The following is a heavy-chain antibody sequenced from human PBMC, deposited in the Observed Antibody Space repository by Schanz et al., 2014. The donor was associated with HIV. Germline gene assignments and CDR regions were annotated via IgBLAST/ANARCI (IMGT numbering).Heavy chain of an antibody. D-gene: IGHD1-26*01. J-gene: IGHJ4*02. Sequence: EVQLLESGGGLVQPGGSLRLSCAASGFTFSSYALNWVRQAPGKGLEWVSTISGSGGSTYYADSVKGRFTISRDNSKDTVYLQMNSLRAEDTAVYYCTRQFAASYFDYFDSWGQGTLVTVSS. CDR3: TRQFAASYFDYFDS. CDR2: ISGSGGST. V-gene: IGHV3-23*01. CDR1: GFTFSSYA.